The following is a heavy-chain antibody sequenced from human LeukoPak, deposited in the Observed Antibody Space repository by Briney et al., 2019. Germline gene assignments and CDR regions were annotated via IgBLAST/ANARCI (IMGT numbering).Heavy chain of an antibody. J-gene: IGHJ3*02. D-gene: IGHD2-15*01. CDR3: ARQVVGRRDGFDI. V-gene: IGHV4-59*08. Sequence: SAALSPTFPVAGGRINSYYWRWVRASPGMGRGWIANIYFSGRTTYTPSLESRVTISVDTSKNQFSLRLSSVTAADTAVYYCARQVVGRRDGFDIWGQGTMVTVSS. CDR2: IYFSGRT. CDR1: GGRINSYY.